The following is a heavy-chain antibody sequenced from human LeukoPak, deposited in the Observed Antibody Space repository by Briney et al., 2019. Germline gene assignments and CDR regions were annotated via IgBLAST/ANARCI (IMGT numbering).Heavy chain of an antibody. J-gene: IGHJ5*02. CDR3: ARRGTTVTRWFDP. CDR2: INHSGST. D-gene: IGHD4-11*01. CDR1: GGSFSGYY. Sequence: SETLSLTCAVYGGSFSGYYWSWIRQPPGKGLEWIGEINHSGSTNYNPSLKSRVTISVDTSKNQFSLKLSSVTAADTAVYYCARRGTTVTRWFDPWGQGTLVTVSS. V-gene: IGHV4-34*01.